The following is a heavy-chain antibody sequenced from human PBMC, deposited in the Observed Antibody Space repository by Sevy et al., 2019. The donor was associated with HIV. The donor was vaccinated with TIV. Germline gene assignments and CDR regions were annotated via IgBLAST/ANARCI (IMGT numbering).Heavy chain of an antibody. CDR3: AKDADRSGYTNDAHFDY. CDR1: GITFSYYG. J-gene: IGHJ4*02. CDR2: ISYDGSDK. D-gene: IGHD3-22*01. Sequence: GGSLRLSCAASGITFSYYGMHWVRQAPGKGLEWVAFISYDGSDKFYADSVKGRFTTSGDNSKNALYRQMNSLRGEDTAVYFCAKDADRSGYTNDAHFDYWGQGTLVTVSS. V-gene: IGHV3-30*18.